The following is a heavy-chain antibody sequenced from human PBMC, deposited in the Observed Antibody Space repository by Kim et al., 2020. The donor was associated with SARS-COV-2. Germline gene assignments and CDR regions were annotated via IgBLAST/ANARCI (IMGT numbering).Heavy chain of an antibody. J-gene: IGHJ4*02. Sequence: AAAGKGRFTISRDDSKDTAYLQMSSLKTEDSAIYYCSRPASNSIRTFYLDYWGQGALVTVSS. CDR3: SRPASNSIRTFYLDY. V-gene: IGHV3-49*02. D-gene: IGHD2-21*01.